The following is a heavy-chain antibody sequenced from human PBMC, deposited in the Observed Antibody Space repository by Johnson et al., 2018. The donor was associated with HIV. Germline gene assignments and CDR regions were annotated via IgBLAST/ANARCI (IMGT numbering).Heavy chain of an antibody. CDR3: ARDSVLPAMTAFDI. J-gene: IGHJ3*02. V-gene: IGHV3-30*04. CDR2: VSYDGSNK. Sequence: QVHLVESGGGVVQPGRSLRLSCEASGFTFSNYAMHWVRQAPGKGLEWVAVVSYDGSNKYYIDSVKGRFTISRDNSKNTLYLQMNGLRPEDTAVFYCARDSVLPAMTAFDIWGQGKMVTVS. CDR1: GFTFSNYA. D-gene: IGHD2-2*01.